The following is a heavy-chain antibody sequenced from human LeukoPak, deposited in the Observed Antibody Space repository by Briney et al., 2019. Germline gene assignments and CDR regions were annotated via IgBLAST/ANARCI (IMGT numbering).Heavy chain of an antibody. CDR1: GGSISSYY. V-gene: IGHV4-59*08. Sequence: SETLSLTCTVSGGSISSYYWSWIRQPPGKGLEWIGYIYYSGSTNYNPSLKSRVTISVDTSKNQFSLKLSSVTAADTAVYYCARTRFQWPNYMDVWGKGTTVTISS. CDR3: ARTRFQWPNYMDV. CDR2: IYYSGST. D-gene: IGHD6-19*01. J-gene: IGHJ6*03.